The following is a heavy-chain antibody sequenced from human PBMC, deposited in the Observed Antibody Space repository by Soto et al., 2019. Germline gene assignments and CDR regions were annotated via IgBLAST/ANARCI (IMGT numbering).Heavy chain of an antibody. CDR3: AEGRGAMDV. CDR2: INPSGGGT. D-gene: IGHD1-26*01. V-gene: IGHV1-46*01. J-gene: IGHJ6*02. CDR1: GYTFTTYY. Sequence: QVQLVQSGVEVKKPGASVKVSCKASGYTFTTYYMHWVRQAPGQGLEWMGIINPSGGGTTYAQKFQGRVTMTRDTSTSTVYMELSSLRSEDTAVYYCAEGRGAMDVWGQGTTVTVSS.